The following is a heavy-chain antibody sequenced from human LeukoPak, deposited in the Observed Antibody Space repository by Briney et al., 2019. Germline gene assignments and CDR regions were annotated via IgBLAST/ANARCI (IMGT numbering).Heavy chain of an antibody. D-gene: IGHD1-26*01. V-gene: IGHV4-4*02. Sequence: SGTLSLTCAVSGGSISSSNWWSWVRPPPGKGLEWIGEIYHSRSTNYNPSLKSRVTISVDKSKNQFSLKLSSVTAADTAVYYCARDTPGSVGIGGSYYYAFDIWGQGTMVTVSS. J-gene: IGHJ3*02. CDR2: IYHSRST. CDR1: GGSISSSNW. CDR3: ARDTPGSVGIGGSYYYAFDI.